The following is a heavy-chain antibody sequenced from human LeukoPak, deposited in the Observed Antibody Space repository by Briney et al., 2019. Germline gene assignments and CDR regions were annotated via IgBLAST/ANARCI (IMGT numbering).Heavy chain of an antibody. D-gene: IGHD6-19*01. CDR3: ARQERDSSGYWFDP. CDR2: IYSGGST. V-gene: IGHV3-53*01. Sequence: PGGSLRLSCAASGFTVSSNYMSWVRQAPGKGLEWVSVIYSGGSTYYADSVKGRLTISRDTSKNTLYLQMNSLRAEDTAVYYCARQERDSSGYWFDPWGQGTLVTVSS. CDR1: GFTVSSNY. J-gene: IGHJ5*02.